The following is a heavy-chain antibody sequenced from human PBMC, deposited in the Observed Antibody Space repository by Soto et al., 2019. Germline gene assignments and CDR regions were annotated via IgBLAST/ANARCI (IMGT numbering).Heavy chain of an antibody. V-gene: IGHV3-23*01. J-gene: IGHJ5*02. CDR1: GFTFSSYA. CDR2: ISGSGGST. Sequence: GSLRLSCAASGFTFSSYAMSWVRQAPGKGLEWVSAISGSGGSTYYADSVKGRFTISRDNSKNTLYLQMNSLRAEDTAVYYCAKDPASYSSSWYAVNWFDPWGQGTLVTVSS. D-gene: IGHD6-13*01. CDR3: AKDPASYSSSWYAVNWFDP.